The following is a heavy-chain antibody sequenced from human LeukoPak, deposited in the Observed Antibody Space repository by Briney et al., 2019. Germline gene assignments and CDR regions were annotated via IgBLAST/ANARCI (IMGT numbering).Heavy chain of an antibody. CDR3: VKDVLFAVGDAFDI. CDR1: GFTFSRNG. Sequence: GGSLRLSCTASGFTFSRNGMHWVRQAPGKGLEWVAFIKRDESEKWYLNSVRGRFTISRDNSKNTLYLHMNSLSAEDTAVYYCVKDVLFAVGDAFDIWGQGTMVTVSS. V-gene: IGHV3-30*02. CDR2: IKRDESEK. J-gene: IGHJ3*02. D-gene: IGHD3-10*02.